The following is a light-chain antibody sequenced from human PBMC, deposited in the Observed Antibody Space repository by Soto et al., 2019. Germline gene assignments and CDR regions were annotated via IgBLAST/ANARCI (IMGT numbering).Light chain of an antibody. CDR2: DAS. V-gene: IGKV3-11*01. J-gene: IGKJ4*01. CDR1: QSVSSY. CDR3: QQRSNWLT. Sequence: EIVLTQSPATLSLSPGERATLSCRASQSVSSYLAWYQQKPGQAPRLLLYDASNRASGITARFSGSGSGTDFTLTIISLEPEDFAVYYCQQRSNWLTFGGGTKVEIK.